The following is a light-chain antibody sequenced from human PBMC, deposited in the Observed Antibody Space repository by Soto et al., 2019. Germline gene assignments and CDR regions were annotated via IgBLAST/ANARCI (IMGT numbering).Light chain of an antibody. V-gene: IGKV3-11*01. J-gene: IGKJ4*01. CDR3: HQRSTV. CDR1: QSVSSY. Sequence: EVPLTNSPATLCLSPGERATPSCRASQSVSSYLAWYQQKPGQAPRLLIYDASNRATGIPARFSGNGSGTDFTLTISSLEPEDFAVYYCHQRSTVFGGGTKVDIK. CDR2: DAS.